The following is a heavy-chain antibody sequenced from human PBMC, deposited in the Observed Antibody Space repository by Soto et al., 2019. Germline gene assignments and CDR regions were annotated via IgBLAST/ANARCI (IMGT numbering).Heavy chain of an antibody. CDR1: GFTFSSYG. CDR3: GKDPQLLPYYYYYMDV. Sequence: QVQLVESGGGVVQPGRSLRLSCAASGFTFSSYGMHWVRQAPGKGLEWVAVISYDGSNKYYADSVKGLFTISRDNSKNTLYLQMDSLRAEDTAVYYCGKDPQLLPYYYYYMDVWGKGTTFTVSS. V-gene: IGHV3-30*18. CDR2: ISYDGSNK. J-gene: IGHJ6*03. D-gene: IGHD2-2*01.